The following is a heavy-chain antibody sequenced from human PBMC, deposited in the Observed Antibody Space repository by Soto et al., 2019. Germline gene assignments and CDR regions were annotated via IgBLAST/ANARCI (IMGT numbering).Heavy chain of an antibody. Sequence: PSETLSLTCTVSGGSISSYYWSWIRQPPGKGLEWIGYIYYSGSTNYNPSLKSRVTISVDTSKNQFSLKLSSVTAADTAVYYCARGEVELLWFGELDETPRPNWFDPWGQGTLVTVSS. V-gene: IGHV4-59*01. CDR1: GGSISSYY. D-gene: IGHD3-10*01. CDR2: IYYSGST. CDR3: ARGEVELLWFGELDETPRPNWFDP. J-gene: IGHJ5*02.